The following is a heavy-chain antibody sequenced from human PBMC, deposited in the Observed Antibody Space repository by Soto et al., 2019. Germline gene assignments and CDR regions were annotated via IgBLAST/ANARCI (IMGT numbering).Heavy chain of an antibody. V-gene: IGHV3-30*03. J-gene: IGHJ4*02. CDR1: GFTFSSYG. D-gene: IGHD3-10*01. CDR3: AGGYYFFDY. CDR2: ISSDGSNK. Sequence: PEGSLRLSCAASGFTFSSYGMHWVRQAPGKGLEWVVVISSDGSNKYYGDSVKGRFTISRDNSKNTLYLQMNSLRAEDTAVYYCAGGYYFFDYWGQGTLVTVSS.